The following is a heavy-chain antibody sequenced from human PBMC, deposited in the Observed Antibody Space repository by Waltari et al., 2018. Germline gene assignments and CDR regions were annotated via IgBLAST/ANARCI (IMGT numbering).Heavy chain of an antibody. J-gene: IGHJ3*02. CDR2: ISYDGSNK. CDR3: ARDSAITELAFDI. CDR1: GFTFRSYA. D-gene: IGHD5-12*01. Sequence: QVQLVESGGGVVQPGRSLSLPCAASGFTFRSYAMPWARQAPGKGLEWVAVISYDGSNKYYADSVKGRFTISRDNSKNTLYLQMNSLRAEDTAVYYCARDSAITELAFDIWGQGTMVTVSS. V-gene: IGHV3-30*01.